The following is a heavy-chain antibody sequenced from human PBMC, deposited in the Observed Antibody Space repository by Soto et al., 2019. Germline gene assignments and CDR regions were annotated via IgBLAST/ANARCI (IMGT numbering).Heavy chain of an antibody. CDR3: ARPRVAAAGTKYYYYGIDV. CDR1: GGSISTVGYS. D-gene: IGHD6-13*01. J-gene: IGHJ6*02. Sequence: SETLSLTCTVSGGSISTVGYSWSWIRQPPGKGLEWIGYIYHSGNTFYNPSLKSRVTISLDRSQNQFSLQLNSVTAADTAVYYCARPRVAAAGTKYYYYGIDVWGQGTTVTVSS. CDR2: IYHSGNT. V-gene: IGHV4-30-2*01.